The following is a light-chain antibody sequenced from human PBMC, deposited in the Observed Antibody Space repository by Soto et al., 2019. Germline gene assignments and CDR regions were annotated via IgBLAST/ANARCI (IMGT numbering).Light chain of an antibody. CDR1: SSDVGHSY. CDR2: EVS. Sequence: QSVLTQPASVSGSPGQSITISCTGTSSDVGHSYVSWYQQHAGKAPKLIIYEVSNRPSGVSPRFSGSKSGNTASLTISGLQAEDEADYYCSSYTSSGVFGGGTKLTVL. CDR3: SSYTSSGV. J-gene: IGLJ3*02. V-gene: IGLV2-14*01.